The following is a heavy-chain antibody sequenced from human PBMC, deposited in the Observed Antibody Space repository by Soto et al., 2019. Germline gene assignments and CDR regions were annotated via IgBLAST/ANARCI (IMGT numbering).Heavy chain of an antibody. Sequence: QVQLVQSGAEVKKPGSSVKVSCKVSGGTFSNYAIDWVRLAPGHGLEWMGGIVPIFGTTYYKQKLQCRATIIADDSTTTAYLEMSSLRSEDTAIYYCARVEAVAGLYNYHGLDVWGQGTAVTVSS. CDR1: GGTFSNYA. J-gene: IGHJ6*01. CDR2: IVPIFGTT. CDR3: ARVEAVAGLYNYHGLDV. D-gene: IGHD6-19*01. V-gene: IGHV1-69*12.